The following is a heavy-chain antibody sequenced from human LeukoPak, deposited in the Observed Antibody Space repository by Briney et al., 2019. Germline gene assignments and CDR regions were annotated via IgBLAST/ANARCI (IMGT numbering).Heavy chain of an antibody. CDR2: IYSGGST. D-gene: IGHD3-22*01. CDR1: GFTVSSNY. J-gene: IGHJ3*02. CDR3: ARGTSYYYDSSGYYGAFDI. V-gene: IGHV3-66*01. Sequence: QTGGSLRLSCAASGFTVSSNYMSWVRQAPGKGLEWVSVIYSGGSTYYADSVKGRFTISRDNSKNTLYLQMNSLRAEDTAVYYCARGTSYYYDSSGYYGAFDIWGQGTMVTVSS.